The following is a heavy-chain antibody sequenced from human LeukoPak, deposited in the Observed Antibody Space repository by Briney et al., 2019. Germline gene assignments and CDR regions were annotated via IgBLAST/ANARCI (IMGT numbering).Heavy chain of an antibody. J-gene: IGHJ4*02. Sequence: PGGSLRLSCAASRFIFSHFDMHWLRQAPGKGLEWVADVFSDGSNQYYADSVKGRFTVSRYNSRNMLYLQMNSLRPDDTAVYYCAKDAERGFGYSNSLEKWGQGTLVTVSS. CDR2: VFSDGSNQ. CDR1: RFIFSHFD. CDR3: AKDAERGFGYSNSLEK. V-gene: IGHV3-33*06. D-gene: IGHD5-24*01.